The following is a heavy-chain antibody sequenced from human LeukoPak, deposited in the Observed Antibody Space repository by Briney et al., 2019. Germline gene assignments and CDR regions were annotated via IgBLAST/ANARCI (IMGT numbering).Heavy chain of an antibody. CDR3: ASLGVNTVSFYGMDV. J-gene: IGHJ6*02. V-gene: IGHV1-2*02. CDR1: GYTFTDYY. D-gene: IGHD4-11*01. CDR2: INPVSGGT. Sequence: ASVKVSCRASGYTFTDYYIHWVRQAPGHGLEWMGWINPVSGGTYYAQNFQGRLSMTRDMSITTASMELNRLRSDDTALYYCASLGVNTVSFYGMDVWGQGTTVTVSS.